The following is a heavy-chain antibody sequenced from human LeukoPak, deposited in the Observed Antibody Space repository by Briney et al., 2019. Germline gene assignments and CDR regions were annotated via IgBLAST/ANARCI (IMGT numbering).Heavy chain of an antibody. CDR3: ARGPGHCVSTSCPFDY. Sequence: PSETLSLTCTVSGGSINNYYWSWIRQPAGKGLEWIGRIFTDGITNYNPSLKSRVTMSVDTSKDQFSLRLNSVTAADTAVYYCARGPGHCVSTSCPFDYWGQGTLVTVSS. V-gene: IGHV4-4*07. D-gene: IGHD2-2*03. CDR1: GGSINNYY. J-gene: IGHJ4*02. CDR2: IFTDGIT.